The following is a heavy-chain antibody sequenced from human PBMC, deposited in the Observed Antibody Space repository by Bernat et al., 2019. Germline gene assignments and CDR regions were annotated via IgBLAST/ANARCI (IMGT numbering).Heavy chain of an antibody. Sequence: QLQLQESGPGLVKPSETLSLTCTVSGGSISSSSYYWGWIRQPPGKGLEWIGSIYYSGSTYYNPSLKSRVTISVDTSKNQFCLKLSSVTAADTAVYYCAGGDGFWSGYYGGYYFGYWGQGTLVTVSS. J-gene: IGHJ4*02. CDR2: IYYSGST. CDR1: GGSISSSSYY. V-gene: IGHV4-39*01. CDR3: AGGDGFWSGYYGGYYFGY. D-gene: IGHD3-3*01.